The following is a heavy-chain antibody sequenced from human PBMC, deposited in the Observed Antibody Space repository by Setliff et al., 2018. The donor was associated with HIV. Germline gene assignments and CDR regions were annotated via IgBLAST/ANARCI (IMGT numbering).Heavy chain of an antibody. CDR2: IKEDGSEK. CDR3: ARQGPRGYSHGYGDY. Sequence: AGGSLRLSCEASGFTFSNYWMSWVRRTPGKGLEWVANIKEDGSEKYYVDSVKGRFTISRDNVKESLYLQMNSLRAEDTAVYFCARQGPRGYSHGYGDYWGQGTLVTVSS. D-gene: IGHD5-18*01. CDR1: GFTFSNYW. V-gene: IGHV3-7*01. J-gene: IGHJ4*02.